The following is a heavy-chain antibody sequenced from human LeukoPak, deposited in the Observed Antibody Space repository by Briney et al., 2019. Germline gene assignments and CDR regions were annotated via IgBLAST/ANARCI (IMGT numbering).Heavy chain of an antibody. CDR3: VKDLHLALGFQH. J-gene: IGHJ1*01. CDR2: ISGSGGST. D-gene: IGHD3-16*01. CDR1: GFTFSSYA. V-gene: IGHV3-23*01. Sequence: GGSLRLSCAASGFTFSSYAMSWVRQAPGKGLEWVSAISGSGGSTYYADSVEGRFTISRDNSKNTLYLQMNSLRAEDTAVYYCVKDLHLALGFQHWGQGTLVTVSS.